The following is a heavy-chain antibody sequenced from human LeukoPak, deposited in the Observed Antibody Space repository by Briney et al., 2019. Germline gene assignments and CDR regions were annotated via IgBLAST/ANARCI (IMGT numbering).Heavy chain of an antibody. V-gene: IGHV3-66*02. CDR3: AKAASPMVRGVIIF. CDR1: GFPVSSNY. J-gene: IGHJ4*02. Sequence: PGGSLRLSCAASGFPVSSNYMSWVRQAPGKGLEWVSVIYSVGITYYAESVKGRFTISRHTSKNTLDLQMNSLRAEDTAVYYCAKAASPMVRGVIIFWGKGTLVTVSS. CDR2: IYSVGIT. D-gene: IGHD3-10*01.